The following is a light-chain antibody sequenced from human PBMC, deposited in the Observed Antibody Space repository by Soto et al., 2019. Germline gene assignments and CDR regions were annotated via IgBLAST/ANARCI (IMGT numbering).Light chain of an antibody. CDR1: QSVSSN. V-gene: IGKV3-15*01. CDR2: GAS. Sequence: EIVMTQSPATLSVSPGERVTLSCRASQSVSSNLAWYQQKPGQAPRLLIYGASTRATGIPARFSGSGSGTEFTLTISSLQSEDFAVYYCQQYNNWPLTFGGGSKV. J-gene: IGKJ4*01. CDR3: QQYNNWPLT.